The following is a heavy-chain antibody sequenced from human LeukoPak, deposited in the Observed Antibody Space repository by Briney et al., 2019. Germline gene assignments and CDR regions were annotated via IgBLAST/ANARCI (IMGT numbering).Heavy chain of an antibody. Sequence: SETLSLTCAVYGGSFSGYYWSWIRQPPGKGLEWIGEINRSGSTNYNPSLKSRVTISVDTSKNQFSLKLSSVTAADTAVYYCARMGKLNWKSDYWGQGTLVTVSS. CDR2: INRSGST. CDR3: ARMGKLNWKSDY. D-gene: IGHD1-20*01. J-gene: IGHJ4*02. V-gene: IGHV4-34*01. CDR1: GGSFSGYY.